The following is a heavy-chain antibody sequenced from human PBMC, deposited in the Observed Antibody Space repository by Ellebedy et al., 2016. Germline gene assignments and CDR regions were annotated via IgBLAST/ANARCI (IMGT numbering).Heavy chain of an antibody. CDR3: ARRAMALTGGGNDC. V-gene: IGHV4-39*01. Sequence: SETLSLTCTVSGGSISSSSYYWGWIRQFPGKGLEWIGNIYYSGSVYYNPSLKSRVTISVDTSKSQFSLKVSSVTAADTAVYYCARRAMALTGGGNDCWGQGTLVTVSS. J-gene: IGHJ4*02. CDR1: GGSISSSSYY. CDR2: IYYSGSV. D-gene: IGHD3-9*01.